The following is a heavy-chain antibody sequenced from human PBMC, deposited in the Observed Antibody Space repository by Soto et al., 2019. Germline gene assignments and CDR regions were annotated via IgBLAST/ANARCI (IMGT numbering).Heavy chain of an antibody. CDR2: ISAYNGNT. V-gene: IGHV1-18*01. D-gene: IGHD3-9*01. CDR3: ARLLRSNLGDKYYYYGMDV. CDR1: GYTFTSYG. Sequence: ASVKVSCKASGYTFTSYGISWVRQAPGQGLEWMGWISAYNGNTNYAQKLQGRVTMTTDTSTSTAYMELRSLRSDDTAVYYCARLLRSNLGDKYYYYGMDVWGQGTTVTVSS. J-gene: IGHJ6*02.